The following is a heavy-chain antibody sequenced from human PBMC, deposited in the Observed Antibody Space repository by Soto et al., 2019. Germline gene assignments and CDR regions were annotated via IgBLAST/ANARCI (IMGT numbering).Heavy chain of an antibody. CDR2: ISGSGGST. CDR3: AKPEYYDILTGYYDAFDI. J-gene: IGHJ3*02. V-gene: IGHV3-23*01. Sequence: PGGSLRLSCAASGFTFSSYPMSWVRQAPGKGLEWVSAISGSGGSTYYADSVKGRFTISRDNSKNTLYLQMNSLRAEDTAVYYCAKPEYYDILTGYYDAFDIWGQGTMVTVSS. CDR1: GFTFSSYP. D-gene: IGHD3-9*01.